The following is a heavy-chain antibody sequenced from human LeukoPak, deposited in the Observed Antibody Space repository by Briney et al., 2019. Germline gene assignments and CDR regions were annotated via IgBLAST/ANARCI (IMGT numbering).Heavy chain of an antibody. CDR1: GFTFSSYG. V-gene: IGHV3-23*01. Sequence: GGSLRLSCAASGFTFSSYGMSWVRQAPGKGLEWVSAISGSGGSTYYADSVKGRFTISRDNSKNTLYLQMNSLRAEDTAVYYCAKGPTPRPGAFDIWGQGTMVTVSS. CDR3: AKGPTPRPGAFDI. CDR2: ISGSGGST. J-gene: IGHJ3*02.